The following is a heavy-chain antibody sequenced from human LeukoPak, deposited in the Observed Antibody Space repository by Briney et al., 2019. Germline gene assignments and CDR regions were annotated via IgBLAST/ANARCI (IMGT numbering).Heavy chain of an antibody. V-gene: IGHV3-48*03. D-gene: IGHD3-10*02. CDR2: ISSSGSTI. CDR1: GLTFSSYG. CDR3: AELGITMIGGV. Sequence: GGTLRLSCAASGLTFSSYGMNWVRQAPGKGLEWVSYISSSGSTIYYADSVKGRFTISRDNAKNSLYLQMNSLRAEDTAVYYCAELGITMIGGVWGKGTTVTISS. J-gene: IGHJ6*04.